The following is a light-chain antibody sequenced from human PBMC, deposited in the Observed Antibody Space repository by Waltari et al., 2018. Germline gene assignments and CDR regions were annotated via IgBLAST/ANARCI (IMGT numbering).Light chain of an antibody. CDR3: QQSYTTPCT. Sequence: EMTSSPSSASASFGAGVTATCRASQSMNNCLNWDQQKPGQAPKLLIYATSNLASGVPSRFSGSGSETHFTLTISNVEPEDFANYYCQQSYTTPCTFGRGTKVEMK. J-gene: IGKJ4*01. V-gene: IGKV1-39*01. CDR1: QSMNNC. CDR2: ATS.